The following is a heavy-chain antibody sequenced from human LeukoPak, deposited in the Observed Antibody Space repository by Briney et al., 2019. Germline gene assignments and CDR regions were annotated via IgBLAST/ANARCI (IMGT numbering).Heavy chain of an antibody. CDR1: GFSFSSYW. CDR2: ISSSSSYI. D-gene: IGHD3-3*01. J-gene: IGHJ6*02. V-gene: IGHV3-21*01. Sequence: GGSLRLSCAASGFSFSSYWMSWVRQAPGKGLEWVSSISSSSSYIYYADSVKGRFTISRDNAKNSLYLQMNSLRAEDTAVYYCAREQSGPYYYGMDVWGQGTTVTVSS. CDR3: AREQSGPYYYGMDV.